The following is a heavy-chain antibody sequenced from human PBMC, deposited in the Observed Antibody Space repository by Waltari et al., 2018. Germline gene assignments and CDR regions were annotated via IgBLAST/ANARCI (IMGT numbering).Heavy chain of an antibody. CDR1: GFTFGDYY. CDR3: ARGGLYGGDAHAFDF. CDR2: ISGSGITI. J-gene: IGHJ3*01. D-gene: IGHD2-2*01. V-gene: IGHV3-11*01. Sequence: QVQLVESGGGLVKSGESLRVSCAASGFTFGDYYMNWIRQAPGKGLEWVSYISGSGITIYYADSGKGRFTISKDNAKNSLYLQMNSLGAEDTAIYYCARGGLYGGDAHAFDFWGQGTMVTVSA.